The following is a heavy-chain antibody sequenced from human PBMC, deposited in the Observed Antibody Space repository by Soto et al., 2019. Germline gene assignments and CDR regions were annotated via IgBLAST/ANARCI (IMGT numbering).Heavy chain of an antibody. CDR2: INHSGST. Sequence: SETLSLTCAVYGGSFSGYYWSWIRQSPGKGLEWIGEINHSGSTNYNPSLKSRVTMSVDTSKNQFSLKLSSVTAADTAVYYCARGNYDPEDYYYYGMDVWGQGTTVTVSS. D-gene: IGHD3-3*01. V-gene: IGHV4-34*01. CDR1: GGSFSGYY. CDR3: ARGNYDPEDYYYYGMDV. J-gene: IGHJ6*02.